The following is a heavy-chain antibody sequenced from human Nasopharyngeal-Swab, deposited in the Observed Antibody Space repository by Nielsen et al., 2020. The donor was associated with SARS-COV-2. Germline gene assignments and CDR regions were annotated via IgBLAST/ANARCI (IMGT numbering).Heavy chain of an antibody. CDR3: AKEGATGWFDP. V-gene: IGHV4-59*11. CDR1: GVSITSQY. J-gene: IGHJ5*02. Sequence: SETLSLTCTVSGVSITSQYWSWIQQPPGKGLEWIGYISHNSGTSYNPSLKSPVTMFMDTSKNQFSLRLRSVTAADTAVYYCAKEGATGWFDPWGQGTLVTVSS. CDR2: ISHNSGT.